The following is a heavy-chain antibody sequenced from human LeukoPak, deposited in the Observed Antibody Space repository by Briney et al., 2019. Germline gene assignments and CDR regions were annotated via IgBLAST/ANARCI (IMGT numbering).Heavy chain of an antibody. CDR3: ARTVVALDWYFDL. J-gene: IGHJ2*01. Sequence: SETLSLTCSVSGGSISSYSWNWIRQPAGKGLEWIGRFYTSGTTNYNPSLKSRVTMSIDTSKNQVSLRMRSVTAADTAVYYCARTVVALDWYFDLWGRGTLVSVSS. V-gene: IGHV4-4*07. D-gene: IGHD2-15*01. CDR1: GGSISSYS. CDR2: FYTSGTT.